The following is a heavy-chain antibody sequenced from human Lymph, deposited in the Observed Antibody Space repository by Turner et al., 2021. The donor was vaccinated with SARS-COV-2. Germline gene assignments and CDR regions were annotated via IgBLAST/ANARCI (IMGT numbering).Heavy chain of an antibody. CDR2: SSRSSTNI. V-gene: IGHV3-21*01. J-gene: IGHJ4*02. CDR3: ARDPLVEMPTVFVTLDY. CDR1: GFTFSTYS. Sequence: EVQLVESGGGLVKPGGSLRLSCAASGFTFSTYSMNWVRQAPGKGLEWVSSSSRSSTNIYYADSVKGRFTISRDNAKNSLYLQMNSLRAEDTAVYYCARDPLVEMPTVFVTLDYWGQGTLVTVSS. D-gene: IGHD4-4*01.